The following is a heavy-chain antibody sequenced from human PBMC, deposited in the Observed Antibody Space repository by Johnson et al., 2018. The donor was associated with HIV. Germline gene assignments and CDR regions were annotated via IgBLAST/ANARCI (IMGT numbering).Heavy chain of an antibody. J-gene: IGHJ3*02. CDR1: DFNVSSNY. Sequence: VQLVESGGGLIQPGGSLRLSCAASDFNVSSNYISWVRQAPGKGLEWVSVISRGGSTYYPDSVTGRFTISRDNSKNTLYLQMNSLRAEDTVVYYRAKEKRSSSWYLGGFDIWGQGTMVTVSS. CDR3: AKEKRSSSWYLGGFDI. CDR2: ISRGGST. D-gene: IGHD6-13*01. V-gene: IGHV3-53*01.